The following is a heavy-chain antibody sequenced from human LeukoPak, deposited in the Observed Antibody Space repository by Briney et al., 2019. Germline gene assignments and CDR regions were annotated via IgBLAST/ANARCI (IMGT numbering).Heavy chain of an antibody. V-gene: IGHV1-69*04. J-gene: IGHJ4*02. CDR1: GGTFSSYA. D-gene: IGHD6-19*01. CDR2: IIPILGIA. CDR3: ARDQGSGWTPFDY. Sequence: AASVKVSCKASGGTFSSYAISWVRQAPGQGLEWMGRIIPILGIANYAQKFQGRVTITADKSTSTAYMELSSLRSEDTAVYYCARDQGSGWTPFDYWGQGTLVTVSS.